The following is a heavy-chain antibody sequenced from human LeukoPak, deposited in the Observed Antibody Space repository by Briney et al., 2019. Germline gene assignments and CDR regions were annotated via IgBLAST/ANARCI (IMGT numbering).Heavy chain of an antibody. D-gene: IGHD2-8*01. CDR3: AKTYCTNGVCYTGVDY. J-gene: IGHJ4*02. V-gene: IGHV3-30*02. CDR2: IRYDGSNK. CDR1: GFTFDDYA. Sequence: GGSLRLSCAASGFTFDDYAMHWVRQAPGKGLEWVAFIRYDGSNKYYADSVKGRFTISRDNSKNTLYLQMNSLRAEDTAVYYCAKTYCTNGVCYTGVDYWGQGTLVTVSS.